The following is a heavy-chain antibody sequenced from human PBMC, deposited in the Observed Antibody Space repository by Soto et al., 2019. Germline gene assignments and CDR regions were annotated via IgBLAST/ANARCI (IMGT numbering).Heavy chain of an antibody. CDR1: GVTFSVYG. D-gene: IGHD3-22*01. CDR2: ISYDGSNK. J-gene: IGHJ4*02. Sequence: GGSRILSCSASGVTFSVYGMHLVRQDPGKGLEWVAVISYDGSNKYYGDSVRGRFTISRDNSKNTLYLEMNSLRAEDTAVYYCVVDTSGLLDYWGQGTQVTVSS. V-gene: IGHV3-30*03. CDR3: VVDTSGLLDY.